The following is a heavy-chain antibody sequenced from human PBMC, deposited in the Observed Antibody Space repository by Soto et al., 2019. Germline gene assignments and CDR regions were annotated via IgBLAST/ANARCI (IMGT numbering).Heavy chain of an antibody. CDR1: GGSISRSNW. Sequence: QVQLQESGPGLVKPSGTLSLTCAVSGGSISRSNWWTWVRQPPGKGLEWIGEVFHSGSPNYKSYLKSRVSISVDKSKNQISLKLSSVTAADTAVYYCATATVPGSAFDYWGQGTMVTVSS. D-gene: IGHD6-19*01. CDR3: ATATVPGSAFDY. CDR2: VFHSGSP. J-gene: IGHJ4*02. V-gene: IGHV4-4*02.